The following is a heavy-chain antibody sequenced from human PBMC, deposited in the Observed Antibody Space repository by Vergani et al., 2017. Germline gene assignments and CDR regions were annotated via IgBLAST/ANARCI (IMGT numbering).Heavy chain of an antibody. J-gene: IGHJ6*02. V-gene: IGHV1-69*14. Sequence: QVQLVQSGAEVKKPGSSVKVSCKASGGTFSSYAISWVRQAPGQGLEWMGGIIPIFGTANYAQKFQGRVTITADKSTSTAYMELSSLRSEDTAVYYCASRDITIFGVVIIRGYYYYGMDVWGQGTTVTVSS. CDR2: IIPIFGTA. CDR1: GGTFSSYA. CDR3: ASRDITIFGVVIIRGYYYYGMDV. D-gene: IGHD3-3*01.